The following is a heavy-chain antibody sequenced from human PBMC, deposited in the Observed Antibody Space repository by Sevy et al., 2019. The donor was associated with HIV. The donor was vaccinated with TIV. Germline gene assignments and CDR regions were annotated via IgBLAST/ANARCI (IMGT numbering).Heavy chain of an antibody. CDR1: GGSISSSSYY. Sequence: SETLSLTCTVSGGSISSSSYYWGWIRQPPGKGLEWIGSIYYSGSTYYNPSLKSRVTISVDTSKNQFSLKLSSVTAADTAVYYCARLSRAWYFDLWGRGTLVTVSS. CDR3: ARLSRAWYFDL. V-gene: IGHV4-39*01. J-gene: IGHJ2*01. CDR2: IYYSGST.